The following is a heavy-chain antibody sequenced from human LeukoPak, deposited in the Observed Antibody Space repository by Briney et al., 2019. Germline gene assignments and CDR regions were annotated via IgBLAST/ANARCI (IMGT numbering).Heavy chain of an antibody. CDR1: GFTFSTYW. Sequence: GGSLRLSCAASGFTFSTYWMHWVRQAPAKGLVWVSRINTDGSSTTYADSVKGRFTISRDNAKNTLYLQMNSLRAEDTAVYYCARRYSSSWYLDYWGQGTLVTVSS. V-gene: IGHV3-74*01. D-gene: IGHD6-13*01. CDR2: INTDGSST. J-gene: IGHJ4*02. CDR3: ARRYSSSWYLDY.